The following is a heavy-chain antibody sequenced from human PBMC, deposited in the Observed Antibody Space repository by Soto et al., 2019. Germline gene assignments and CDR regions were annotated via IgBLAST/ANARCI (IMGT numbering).Heavy chain of an antibody. CDR2: IIPILGIA. CDR3: ASGGDSGYDYYYYYYMDV. Sequence: QVQLVQSGAEVKKPGSSVKVSCKASGGTFSSYTISWVRQAPGQGLEWMGRIIPILGIANYAQKFQGRVTITADKSTSTAYMELSSLRSEDTAVYYCASGGDSGYDYYYYYYMDVWGKETTVTVSS. J-gene: IGHJ6*03. V-gene: IGHV1-69*02. CDR1: GGTFSSYT. D-gene: IGHD5-12*01.